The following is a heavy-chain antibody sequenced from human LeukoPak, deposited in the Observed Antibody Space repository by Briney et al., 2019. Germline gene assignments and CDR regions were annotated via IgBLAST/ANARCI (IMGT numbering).Heavy chain of an antibody. D-gene: IGHD1-20*01. J-gene: IGHJ4*02. CDR3: ARWPNWKYYFDY. CDR2: IIPIFGTA. CDR1: GGTFSSYA. V-gene: IGHV1-69*13. Sequence: GASVKVSCKASGGTFSSYAISWVRQAPGQGLEWMGGIIPIFGTANYAQKFQGRVTITADESTSTAYMELSSLRSEDTAVYYCARWPNWKYYFDYWGQGTLVTVSS.